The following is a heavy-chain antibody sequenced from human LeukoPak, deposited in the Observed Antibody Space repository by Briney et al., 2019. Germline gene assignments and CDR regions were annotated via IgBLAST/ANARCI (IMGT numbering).Heavy chain of an antibody. V-gene: IGHV3-21*01. Sequence: TGGSLRLSCAASGFTFSTYSMKWVCQAPGKGLEWVSSISSSSVYIYYADSVKGRFTISRDNAKNSLYLQMNSLRAEDTAAYYCAREGIAGTGDYWGRGTLVTVSS. D-gene: IGHD1-1*01. CDR3: AREGIAGTGDY. CDR1: GFTFSTYS. CDR2: ISSSSVYI. J-gene: IGHJ4*02.